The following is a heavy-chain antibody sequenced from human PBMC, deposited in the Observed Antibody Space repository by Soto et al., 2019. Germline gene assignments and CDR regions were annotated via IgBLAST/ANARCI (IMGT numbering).Heavy chain of an antibody. J-gene: IGHJ4*02. V-gene: IGHV3-23*01. CDR2: LTGSSSNI. Sequence: EVQLLESGGGLVQPGGSLRLSCAASGFTFRNYAMSWVRQAPGKGLEWISSLTGSSSNIYYADSVKGRFAISRDNSRNKLYRQMDSLTAKDTAVYYCANGRASYGLLTHDYWGQGTLVTVSS. CDR3: ANGRASYGLLTHDY. D-gene: IGHD3-10*01. CDR1: GFTFRNYA.